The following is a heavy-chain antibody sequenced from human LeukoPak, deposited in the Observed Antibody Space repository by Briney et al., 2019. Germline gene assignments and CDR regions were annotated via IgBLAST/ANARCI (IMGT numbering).Heavy chain of an antibody. CDR1: GFTFSSHG. Sequence: GGSLRLSCAASGFTFSSHGMHWVRQAPGKGLGWVTLISYDGSNKDSAASVKGRFTISRDNSKNTLYLQVDSLRPDDTAVYYCARGGAAGIYGMDVWGQGAIMTVTS. CDR3: ARGGAAGIYGMDV. J-gene: IGHJ6*02. CDR2: ISYDGSNK. D-gene: IGHD6-13*01. V-gene: IGHV3-30*02.